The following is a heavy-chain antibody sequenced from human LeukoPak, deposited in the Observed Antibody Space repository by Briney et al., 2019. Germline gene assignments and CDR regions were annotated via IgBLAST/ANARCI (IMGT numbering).Heavy chain of an antibody. J-gene: IGHJ4*02. V-gene: IGHV4-61*01. D-gene: IGHD4-17*01. CDR3: ARVVTTGSYFDY. CDR1: GGSVSSGSYY. CDR2: IYYSGNT. Sequence: PSETLSLTCTVSGGSVSSGSYYWSWIRQTPGKGLEWIAYIYYSGNTNYNPSLKSRVTISVDTSKNQFSLKLTSVTAADTAVYYCARVVTTGSYFDYWGQGTLVTVSS.